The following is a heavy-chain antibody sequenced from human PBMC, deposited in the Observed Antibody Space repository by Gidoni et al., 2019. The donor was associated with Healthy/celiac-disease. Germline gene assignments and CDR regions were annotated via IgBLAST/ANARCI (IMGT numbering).Heavy chain of an antibody. CDR3: ARGWRDGGSPALRRQPRNNWFDP. CDR2: IYHSGST. V-gene: IGHV4-34*01. CDR1: GGSFSGYY. D-gene: IGHD2-15*01. J-gene: IGHJ5*02. Sequence: QVQLQQWCAGLLKPAEPLSLPCAVSGGSFSGYYWSWISQPHGKGLAWIGEIYHSGSTTYNPSLKSRVTISVDTSKNQVSLKRSSVTAADTAVYYCARGWRDGGSPALRRQPRNNWFDPWGQVTLVTVSS.